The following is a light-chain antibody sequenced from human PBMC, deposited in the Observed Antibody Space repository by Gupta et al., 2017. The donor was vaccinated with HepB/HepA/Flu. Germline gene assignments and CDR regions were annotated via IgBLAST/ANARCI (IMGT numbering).Light chain of an antibody. V-gene: IGKV1-5*03. Sequence: DILMTQSPSTLSASVGDRVTISCRASQSISTWLAWYQQKPGKFPKLLIYKASSLESGVPSRFSGSGSGTEFTLTISSLQPDDFATYYCQQDDNSPITFGGGTKVEIK. CDR2: KAS. J-gene: IGKJ4*01. CDR3: QQDDNSPIT. CDR1: QSISTW.